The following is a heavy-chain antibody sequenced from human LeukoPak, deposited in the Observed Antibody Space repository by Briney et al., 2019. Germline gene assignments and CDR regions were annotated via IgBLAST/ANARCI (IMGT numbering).Heavy chain of an antibody. Sequence: SSETLSLTCAVYGGSFSGYYWSWIRQPPGKGLEWIGEINHSGSTNYNPSLKSRVTISVDTSKNQFSLKLSSVTAADTAVYYCADHIAAAGHHYFDYWGQGTLVTVSS. CDR2: INHSGST. CDR1: GGSFSGYY. D-gene: IGHD6-13*01. V-gene: IGHV4-34*01. CDR3: ADHIAAAGHHYFDY. J-gene: IGHJ4*02.